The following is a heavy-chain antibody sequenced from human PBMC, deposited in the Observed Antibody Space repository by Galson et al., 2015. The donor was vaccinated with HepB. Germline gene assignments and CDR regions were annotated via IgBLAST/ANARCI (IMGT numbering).Heavy chain of an antibody. CDR1: GYSFTNYW. CDR3: GRRKYCSGGTCYRGSLDS. Sequence: QSGAEVKKPGESLKISCKGSGYSFTNYWIGWVRQMPGKGLEWMGIIYPGDSDTRYSPSFQGQVTISADKSISIAYLQWSSLKASDTAMYYCGRRKYCSGGTCYRGSLDSWGQGTLVTVSS. D-gene: IGHD2-15*01. CDR2: IYPGDSDT. J-gene: IGHJ4*02. V-gene: IGHV5-51*03.